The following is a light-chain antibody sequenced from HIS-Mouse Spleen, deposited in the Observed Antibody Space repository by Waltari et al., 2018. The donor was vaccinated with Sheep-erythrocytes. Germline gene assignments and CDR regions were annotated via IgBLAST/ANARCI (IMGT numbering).Light chain of an antibody. Sequence: QSALTQPRSVSGSPGQSVTISCTGTSSDVGGYNYVSWYQQHPGKAPKLMIYDVSKRPSGFPERFSGSNSGNTATLTISGTQAMDEADYYCQAWDSSTAWVFGGGTKLTVL. J-gene: IGLJ3*02. CDR2: DVS. V-gene: IGLV2-11*01. CDR1: SSDVGGYNY. CDR3: QAWDSSTAWV.